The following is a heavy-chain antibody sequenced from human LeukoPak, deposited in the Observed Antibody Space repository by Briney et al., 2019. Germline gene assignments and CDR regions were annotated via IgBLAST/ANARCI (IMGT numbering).Heavy chain of an antibody. V-gene: IGHV4-30-4*01. J-gene: IGHJ3*02. D-gene: IGHD5-18*01. CDR2: IYYSGST. CDR3: ARVDTRENAFDI. Sequence: PSETLSLTCAVYGGSFSGYYWSWIRQPPGKGLEWIGYIYYSGSTYYNPSLKSRVTISVDTSKNQFSLKLSSVTAADTAVYYCARVDTRENAFDIWGQGTMVTVSS. CDR1: GGSFSGYY.